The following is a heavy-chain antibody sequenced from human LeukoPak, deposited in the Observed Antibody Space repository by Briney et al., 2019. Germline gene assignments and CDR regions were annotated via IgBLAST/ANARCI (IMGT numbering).Heavy chain of an antibody. CDR3: AREVPLYFDY. V-gene: IGHV1-2*02. CDR2: INPNSGGT. J-gene: IGHJ4*02. CDR1: GYTFTDYY. Sequence: GASLKFACKASGYTFTDYYMHWVRQAPEQGLEWMGWINPNSGGTNYAQNFQGRVTMTRDTSISTAYMELSRLRSDDTAVYYCAREVPLYFDYWGQGTLVTVSS.